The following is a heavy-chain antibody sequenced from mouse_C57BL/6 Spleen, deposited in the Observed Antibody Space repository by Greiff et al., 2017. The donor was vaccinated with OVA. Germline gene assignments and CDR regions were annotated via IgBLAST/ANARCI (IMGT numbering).Heavy chain of an antibody. CDR2: IRNKANGYTT. CDR3: ARYTASYYGYDDYFAY. V-gene: IGHV7-3*01. Sequence: EVQLVESGGGLVQPGGSLSLSCAASGFTFTDYYMSWVRQPPGQALEWFGFIRNKANGYTTEYSASVKGRFTISRANSQSILYLQMNALRAEDSATYYCARYTASYYGYDDYFAYWGQGTTLTVSS. J-gene: IGHJ2*01. D-gene: IGHD2-9*01. CDR1: GFTFTDYY.